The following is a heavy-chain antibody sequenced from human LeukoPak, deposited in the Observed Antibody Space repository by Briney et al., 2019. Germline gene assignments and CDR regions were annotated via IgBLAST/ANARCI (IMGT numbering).Heavy chain of an antibody. Sequence: GGSLRLSCAASGFTFSSYGMHWVRQAPGKGLEWVAVISYDGSNKYYADSVEGRFTISRDNSKNTLYLQMNSLRAEDTAVYYCAKDRGYFDWLLNFWGQGTLVTVSS. CDR2: ISYDGSNK. V-gene: IGHV3-30*18. D-gene: IGHD3-9*01. CDR3: AKDRGYFDWLLNF. CDR1: GFTFSSYG. J-gene: IGHJ4*02.